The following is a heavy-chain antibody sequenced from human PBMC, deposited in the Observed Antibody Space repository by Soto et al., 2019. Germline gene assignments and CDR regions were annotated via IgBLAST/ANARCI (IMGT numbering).Heavy chain of an antibody. V-gene: IGHV1-24*01. CDR3: ATGLPGSYDFWSVPLFDY. CDR1: GYTLTELS. D-gene: IGHD3-3*01. CDR2: FDPEDGET. Sequence: ASVKVSCKVSGYTLTELSMHWVRQAPGKGLEWMGGFDPEDGETIYAQKFQGRVTMTEDTSTDTAYMELSSLRSEDTAVYYCATGLPGSYDFWSVPLFDYWGQGTLVTVSS. J-gene: IGHJ4*02.